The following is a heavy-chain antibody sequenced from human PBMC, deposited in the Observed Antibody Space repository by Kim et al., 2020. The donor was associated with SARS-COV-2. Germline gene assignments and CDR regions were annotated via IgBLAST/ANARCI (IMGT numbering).Heavy chain of an antibody. J-gene: IGHJ3*01. CDR1: GFTFSNYA. Sequence: GGSLRLSCAASGFTFSNYAMNWVRQAPGKGLEWVSVINGDGSTVYADSLKGRFTFSRDNSKNTLYRQMHSLRAEDTAVYYCAKDLIPFNSVYDSFDVWGPGTTVTVSS. CDR2: INGDGST. CDR3: AKDLIPFNSVYDSFDV. V-gene: IGHV3-23*01. D-gene: IGHD1-20*01.